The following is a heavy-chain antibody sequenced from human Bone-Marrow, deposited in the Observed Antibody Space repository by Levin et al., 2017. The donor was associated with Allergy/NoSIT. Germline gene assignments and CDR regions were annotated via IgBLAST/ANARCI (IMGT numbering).Heavy chain of an antibody. V-gene: IGHV3-53*01. CDR2: IYSGGDT. J-gene: IGHJ4*02. CDR3: ATSPTSGY. Sequence: GGSLRLSCAASGFTVRNNYMSWVRQAPGKGLEGVSIIYSGGDTYYTDSVKGRFTISRDSSKNTLYLQMNSLRADDTAVYYCATSPTSGYWGQGTLVTVSS. CDR1: GFTVRNNY.